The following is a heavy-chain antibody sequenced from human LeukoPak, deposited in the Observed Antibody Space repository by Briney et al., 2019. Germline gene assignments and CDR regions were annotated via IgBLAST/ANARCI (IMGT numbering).Heavy chain of an antibody. D-gene: IGHD2-21*01. V-gene: IGHV3-74*03. CDR2: IYSDVRRI. CDR1: GFTFSDYW. CDR3: ATSPVISRD. Sequence: GGSLRLSCAASGFTFSDYWMAWVRQAPGKGLEWVARIYSDVRRIKYADSVKGRFTIYRNNANNTLDLQMNALRVEDTAVYYCATSPVISRDWGQGTLVTVSS. J-gene: IGHJ4*02.